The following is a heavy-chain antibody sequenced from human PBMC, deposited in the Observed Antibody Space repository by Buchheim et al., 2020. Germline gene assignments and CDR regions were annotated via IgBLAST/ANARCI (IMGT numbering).Heavy chain of an antibody. Sequence: EVQLLESGGGLVQPGGSLRLSCAASRFTFSSFAMSWVRQAPGKGLEWVSTISGTGSSTWYGDSVKGRFTISRDNSKNSLYLQMNSLRDEDTAVYYCGSSFGPYYFDYWGQGTL. V-gene: IGHV3-23*01. D-gene: IGHD3/OR15-3a*01. CDR3: GSSFGPYYFDY. CDR1: RFTFSSFA. CDR2: ISGTGSST. J-gene: IGHJ4*02.